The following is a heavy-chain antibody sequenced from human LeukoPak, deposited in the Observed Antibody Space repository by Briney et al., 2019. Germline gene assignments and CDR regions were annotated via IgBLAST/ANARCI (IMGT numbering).Heavy chain of an antibody. J-gene: IGHJ4*02. Sequence: GASVKVSCKASGYTFTGYYMHWVRQAPGQGLEWMGWINPNSGGTNYAQKFQGRVTMTRDTSISTVYMELSRLRSDDTAVYYCARVPGDTVLRYFDWLLYFDYWGQGTLVTVSS. D-gene: IGHD3-9*01. CDR2: INPNSGGT. CDR3: ARVPGDTVLRYFDWLLYFDY. CDR1: GYTFTGYY. V-gene: IGHV1-2*02.